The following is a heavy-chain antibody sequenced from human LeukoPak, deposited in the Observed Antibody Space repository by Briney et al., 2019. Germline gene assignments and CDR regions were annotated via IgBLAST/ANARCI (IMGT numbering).Heavy chain of an antibody. D-gene: IGHD1-1*01. CDR2: ISGSGGRT. Sequence: GGSLRLSCVASGFTFSTYAMSWVRQAPGKGLEWVSDISGSGGRTYYADSMKGRFTISRDNSKNTLYLQMNSLRAEDTAVYYCAKVTTSTGTPLWGLGTLVTVSS. J-gene: IGHJ4*02. V-gene: IGHV3-23*01. CDR3: AKVTTSTGTPL. CDR1: GFTFSTYA.